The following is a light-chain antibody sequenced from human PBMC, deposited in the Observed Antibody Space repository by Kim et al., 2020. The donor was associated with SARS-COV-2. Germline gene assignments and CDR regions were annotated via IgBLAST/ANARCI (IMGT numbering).Light chain of an antibody. V-gene: IGKV3-20*01. Sequence: SPGERATRSCRASQSVSSNYLAWYQQKPGQAPRLLIYGASSRATDIPDRFSGSGSGTDFTLTITRLEPEDFAVYYCQQYSSSPATFGQGTKVDIK. CDR1: QSVSSNY. CDR2: GAS. J-gene: IGKJ1*01. CDR3: QQYSSSPAT.